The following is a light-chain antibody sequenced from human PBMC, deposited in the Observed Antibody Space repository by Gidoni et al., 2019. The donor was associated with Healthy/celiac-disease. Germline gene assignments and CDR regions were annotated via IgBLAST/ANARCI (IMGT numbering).Light chain of an antibody. J-gene: IGKJ2*04. V-gene: IGKV1-5*03. CDR2: KAS. CDR1: QSISSW. CDR3: QQYNSYMCS. Sequence: DIQMTQSPSTLSASVGDRVTITCRASQSISSWLAWYQPKPGKAPKLLIYKASSLESGVPSRFSGSGSGTEFTLTISSLQPDDFATYYCQQYNSYMCSFGQGTKLEIK.